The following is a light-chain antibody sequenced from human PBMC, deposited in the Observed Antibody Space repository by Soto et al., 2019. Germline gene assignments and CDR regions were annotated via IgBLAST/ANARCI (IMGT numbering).Light chain of an antibody. CDR2: EVS. Sequence: QSVLTQPASVSGSPGQWITISCTGTSSDIGSNNYVSWFQQRPGKAPTLIIYEVSNRPSGVSTHFSGSKSGTTASLTISVLLPEEEAEYYWSSYTTTTRLFGGGTKLTVL. J-gene: IGLJ3*02. V-gene: IGLV2-14*01. CDR1: SSDIGSNNY. CDR3: SSYTTTTRL.